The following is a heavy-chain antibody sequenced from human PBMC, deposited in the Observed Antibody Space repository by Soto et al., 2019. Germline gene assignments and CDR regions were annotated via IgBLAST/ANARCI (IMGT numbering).Heavy chain of an antibody. Sequence: ASVKVSCKASGGTFSSYAISWVRQAPGQGLEWMGGIIPIFGTANYAQKFQGRVTITADESTSTAYMELSSLRSEDTAVYYCARDSRTAQLFDYWGQGTLVTVSS. V-gene: IGHV1-69*13. CDR2: IIPIFGTA. CDR1: GGTFSSYA. J-gene: IGHJ4*02. CDR3: ARDSRTAQLFDY. D-gene: IGHD5-18*01.